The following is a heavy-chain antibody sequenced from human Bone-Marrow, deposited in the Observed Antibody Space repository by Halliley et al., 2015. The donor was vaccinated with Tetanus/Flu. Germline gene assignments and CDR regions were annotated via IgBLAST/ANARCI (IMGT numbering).Heavy chain of an antibody. CDR2: ISGVGTTI. J-gene: IGHJ4*02. CDR3: ARGGLYFGSGSYLGF. CDR1: GFTFSSFE. V-gene: IGHV3-48*03. D-gene: IGHD3-10*01. Sequence: SLRLSCAASGFTFSSFEMNWVRQVPGKGLEWVSYISGVGTTIYYADSARGRFTISRDNAKNSVYLQMNSLRAEDTAVYYCARGGLYFGSGSYLGFWGQGTLVTVSS.